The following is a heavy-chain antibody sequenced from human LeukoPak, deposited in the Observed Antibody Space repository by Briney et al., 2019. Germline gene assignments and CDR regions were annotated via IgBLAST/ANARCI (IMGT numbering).Heavy chain of an antibody. CDR1: GFTFSSYS. CDR2: ISGSGGSP. CDR3: AKVSPRESRGISMVRGVIKPRGYFDY. Sequence: GGSLRLSCAASGFTFSSYSMNWVRQAPGKGLEWVSGISGSGGSPYYADSVKGRFTISRDNSKYTLYLQMNSLRAEDTAVYYCAKVSPRESRGISMVRGVIKPRGYFDYWGQGTLVTVSS. D-gene: IGHD3-10*01. V-gene: IGHV3-23*01. J-gene: IGHJ4*02.